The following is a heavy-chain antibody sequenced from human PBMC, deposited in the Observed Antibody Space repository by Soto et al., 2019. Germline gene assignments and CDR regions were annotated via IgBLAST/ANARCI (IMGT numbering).Heavy chain of an antibody. CDR3: ARDGVGSSSSGDAYYYYYYGMDV. CDR2: ISSSSSTI. J-gene: IGHJ6*02. V-gene: IGHV3-48*01. D-gene: IGHD6-6*01. Sequence: PGGSLRLSCAASGFTFSSYSMNWVRQAPGKGLEWVSYISSSSSTIYYADSVKGRFTISRDNAKNSLYLQMNSLRGEDTAVYYCARDGVGSSSSGDAYYYYYYGMDVWGQGTTVTVSS. CDR1: GFTFSSYS.